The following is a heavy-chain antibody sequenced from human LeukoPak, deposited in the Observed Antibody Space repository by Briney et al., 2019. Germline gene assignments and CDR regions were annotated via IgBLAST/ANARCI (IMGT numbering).Heavy chain of an antibody. CDR3: ARASFWFDYSGYYFDF. V-gene: IGHV3-66*01. J-gene: IGHJ4*02. CDR2: IYSGGGT. CDR1: GFTVSSNY. Sequence: GESLRLSCAASGFTVSSNYMSWVRQAPGKGLEWVSVIYSGGGTYFADSVKGRFTISRDNSKNTVYLQMNSLRAEDTAVYYCARASFWFDYSGYYFDFWGQGTLVTVSS. D-gene: IGHD2-15*01.